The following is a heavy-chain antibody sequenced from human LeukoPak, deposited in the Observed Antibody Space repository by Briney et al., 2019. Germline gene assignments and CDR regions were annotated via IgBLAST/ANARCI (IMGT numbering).Heavy chain of an antibody. V-gene: IGHV4-30-4*08. CDR3: ARYYCSAANCPGIDY. J-gene: IGHJ4*02. CDR1: GFTVSSNY. Sequence: LRLSCAASGFTVSSNYMSWIRQPPGKGLEWIGYIYYSGSTYYNPSLKSRLTISLDTSKNQFSLRLSSVTASDTAVYYCARYYCSAANCPGIDYWGQGTLVTVSS. D-gene: IGHD2-15*01. CDR2: IYYSGST.